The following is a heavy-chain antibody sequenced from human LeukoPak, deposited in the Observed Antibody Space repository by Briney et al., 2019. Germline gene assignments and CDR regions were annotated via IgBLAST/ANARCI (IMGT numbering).Heavy chain of an antibody. CDR2: INPSGGST. J-gene: IGHJ4*02. CDR1: GYTFTSYY. V-gene: IGHV1-46*01. Sequence: ASVKVSCKASGYTFTSYYMHWVRQAPGQGLEWMGIINPSGGSTSYAQKFQGRVTMTRDTSTSTVYMELSSLRSENTAVYYCARDSSGWHSSDYWGQGTLVTVSS. D-gene: IGHD6-19*01. CDR3: ARDSSGWHSSDY.